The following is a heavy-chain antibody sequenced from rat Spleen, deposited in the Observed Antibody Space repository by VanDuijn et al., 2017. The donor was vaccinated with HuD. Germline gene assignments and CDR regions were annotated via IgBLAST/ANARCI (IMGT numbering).Heavy chain of an antibody. CDR1: GFTFSDHN. V-gene: IGHV5-7*01. Sequence: EVQLVESGGGLVQPGRSLKVFCAALGFTFSDHNMAWVRQAPKKGLEWVATISYDGSSTYYRDSVKGRFTISRDNAKSTLYLQMDSLRSEDTATYYCARHGWGYGVMDAWGQGASVTVSS. CDR3: ARHGWGYGVMDA. CDR2: ISYDGSST. J-gene: IGHJ4*01. D-gene: IGHD4-3*01.